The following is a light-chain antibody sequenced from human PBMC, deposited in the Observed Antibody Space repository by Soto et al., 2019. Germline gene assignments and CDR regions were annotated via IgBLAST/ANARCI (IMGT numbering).Light chain of an antibody. CDR3: QQYSSVPV. Sequence: DIQMTQSPTSLSASVGDRVTITCRASQDIRNFVAWYQQKPGKAPKLLIYAASTLQSGVPSRFSGSGSGTDVTLTINSLQPEDVATYSCQQYSSVPVFGPGTKVEIK. V-gene: IGKV1-27*01. CDR1: QDIRNF. J-gene: IGKJ3*01. CDR2: AAS.